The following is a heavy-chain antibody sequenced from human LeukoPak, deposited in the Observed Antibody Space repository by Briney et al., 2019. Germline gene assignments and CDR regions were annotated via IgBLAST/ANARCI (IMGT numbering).Heavy chain of an antibody. Sequence: PGGSLRLSCAASGFTLSSYWMSWVRQAPGKGLEWVANIKQDGSEKYYVDSVRGGFTLSRDNARSSLYLHMNRLRAPDTAVYYCARGGTYYYDSSGYAFDYWGQGTLVTVSS. J-gene: IGHJ4*02. CDR2: IKQDGSEK. D-gene: IGHD3-22*01. V-gene: IGHV3-7*01. CDR1: GFTLSSYW. CDR3: ARGGTYYYDSSGYAFDY.